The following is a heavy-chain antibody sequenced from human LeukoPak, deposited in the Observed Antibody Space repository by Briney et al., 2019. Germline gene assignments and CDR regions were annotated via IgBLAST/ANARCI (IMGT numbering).Heavy chain of an antibody. V-gene: IGHV1-69*04. D-gene: IGHD4-11*01. CDR1: GGTFSRYA. CDR2: IIPILGIA. Sequence: SVKVSCKATGGTFSRYAIMWVLQAPGQGLEWMGRIIPILGIANYAQKFQGRVTITADKSTRTAYMELSSLRSEDTAVYYCVPMTTVTTWNYFDYWGQGTLVTVSS. J-gene: IGHJ4*02. CDR3: VPMTTVTTWNYFDY.